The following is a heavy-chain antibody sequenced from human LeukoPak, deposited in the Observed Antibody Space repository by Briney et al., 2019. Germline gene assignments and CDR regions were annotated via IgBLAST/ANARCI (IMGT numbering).Heavy chain of an antibody. CDR1: GGSISDSSYY. CDR3: ARCFGSGCPNGVFDY. V-gene: IGHV4-39*01. Sequence: PSETLSLTCTVSGGSISDSSYYWGWIRQPPGKGLEWIASIHYSGSTYYNPSLKSRVTISVDTSKNQFSMKLTSVTAADTAVYYCARCFGSGCPNGVFDYWGQGTLVTVSS. D-gene: IGHD6-19*01. J-gene: IGHJ4*02. CDR2: IHYSGST.